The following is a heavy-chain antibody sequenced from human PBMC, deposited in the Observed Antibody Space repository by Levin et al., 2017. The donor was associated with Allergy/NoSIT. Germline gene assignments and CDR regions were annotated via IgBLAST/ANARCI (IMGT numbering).Heavy chain of an antibody. CDR2: ISSSSSYI. V-gene: IGHV3-21*01. D-gene: IGHD3-9*01. J-gene: IGHJ3*02. CDR3: ARGYDILTGGDAFDI. Sequence: GGSLRLSCAASGFTFSSYSMNWVRQAPGKGLEWVSSISSSSSYIYYADSVKGRFTISRDNAKNSLYLQMNSLRAEDTAVYYCARGYDILTGGDAFDIWGQGTMVTVSS. CDR1: GFTFSSYS.